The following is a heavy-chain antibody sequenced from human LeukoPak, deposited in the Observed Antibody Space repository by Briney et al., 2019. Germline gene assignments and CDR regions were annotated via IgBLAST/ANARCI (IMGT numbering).Heavy chain of an antibody. CDR2: IIPIFGTA. CDR1: GGTFSSYA. D-gene: IGHD2-2*01. J-gene: IGHJ6*03. CDR3: ARVRYCSSTSCSSHYYYMDV. V-gene: IGHV1-69*05. Sequence: ASVKVSCKASGGTFSSYAISWVRQAPGQGLEWMGGIIPIFGTANYAQKFQGRVTITTDESTSTAYMELSSLRSEDTAVCYCARVRYCSSTSCSSHYYYMDVWGKGTTVTVSS.